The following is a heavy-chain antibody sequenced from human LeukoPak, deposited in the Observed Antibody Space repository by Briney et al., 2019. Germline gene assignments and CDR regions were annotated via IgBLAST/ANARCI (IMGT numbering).Heavy chain of an antibody. CDR3: ARDHVRGVIISHIPSDAFDI. Sequence: ASVKVSCKTSGYTFTNYAMHWVRQAPGQTIQWLAWINPANGYTRYSQHFQDRVTVSSDTSADTAYMELSSLRSEDKAIYYCARDHVRGVIISHIPSDAFDIWGQGTMVTVSS. CDR2: INPANGYT. CDR1: GYTFTNYA. J-gene: IGHJ3*02. V-gene: IGHV1-3*03. D-gene: IGHD3-10*01.